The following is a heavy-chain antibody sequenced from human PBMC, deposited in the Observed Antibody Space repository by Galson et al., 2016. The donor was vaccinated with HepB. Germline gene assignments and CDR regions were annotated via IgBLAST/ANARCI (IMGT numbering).Heavy chain of an antibody. J-gene: IGHJ4*02. D-gene: IGHD3-10*01. CDR3: ARGHYSPHPQKYYFDY. CDR1: GVSITSGGYY. CDR2: IYNSGST. V-gene: IGHV4-31*03. Sequence: SLTCTVSGVSITSGGYYWSWIRQHPGKGLGWIGYIYNSGSTYYNPSLKSRVTISADTTKNQFSLKLSSVTAADTAGYYCARGHYSPHPQKYYFDYGGQGTLVTVSS.